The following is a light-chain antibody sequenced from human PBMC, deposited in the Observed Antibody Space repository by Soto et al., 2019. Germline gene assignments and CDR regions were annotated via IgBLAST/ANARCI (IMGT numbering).Light chain of an antibody. J-gene: IGLJ3*02. CDR3: SSFTSTHPRV. Sequence: QSALTQPASVSGSPGQSITISCTGTSSDVGGYNYVSWYQQYPGKAPKLMIYEVSNRPSGVSNRFSGSKSGNTASLTISGLQAEDEADYYCSSFTSTHPRVFGGGTKVTVL. V-gene: IGLV2-14*01. CDR1: SSDVGGYNY. CDR2: EVS.